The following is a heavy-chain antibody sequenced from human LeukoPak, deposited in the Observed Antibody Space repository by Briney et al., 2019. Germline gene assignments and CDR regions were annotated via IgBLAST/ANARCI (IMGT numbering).Heavy chain of an antibody. CDR3: ARDWGYCSGGSCHFPIDY. Sequence: SETLSLTCTVSGGSISIDTYYWSWIRQPAGKGLEWIGSIYASGNTNYNPSPKSRVTISVDTSKNQFSLKLSSVTAADSAVYYCARDWGYCSGGSCHFPIDYWGQGTLVTVSS. V-gene: IGHV4-61*02. CDR2: IYASGNT. D-gene: IGHD2-15*01. J-gene: IGHJ4*02. CDR1: GGSISIDTYY.